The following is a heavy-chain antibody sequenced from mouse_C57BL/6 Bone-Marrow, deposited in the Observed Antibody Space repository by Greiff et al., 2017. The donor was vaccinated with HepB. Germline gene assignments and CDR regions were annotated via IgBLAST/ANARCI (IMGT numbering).Heavy chain of an antibody. V-gene: IGHV5-6*01. J-gene: IGHJ2*01. CDR2: ISSGGSYT. D-gene: IGHD2-3*01. CDR3: ARHTSVYDGYLYYFDY. CDR1: GFTFSSYG. Sequence: EVKLQESGGDLVKPGGSLKLSCAASGFTFSSYGMSWVRQTPDKRLEWVATISSGGSYTYYPDSVKGRFTISRDNAKNTLYLQMSSLKSEDTAMYYCARHTSVYDGYLYYFDYWGQGTTLTVSS.